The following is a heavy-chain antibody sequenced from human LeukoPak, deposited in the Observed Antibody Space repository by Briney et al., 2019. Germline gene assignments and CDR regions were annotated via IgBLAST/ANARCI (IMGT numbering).Heavy chain of an antibody. V-gene: IGHV4-38-2*01. CDR2: MYHSGRT. CDR1: GYSIRSGHY. Sequence: SETLSLTCAVSGYSIRSGHYWGWIRPPPGKGLEWIGSMYHSGRTHYNPSLKGRDTISVASSKNQFSLKLTSVTAADTAVYYCARVAAVAVKYYFDYWGQGTLVIVSS. D-gene: IGHD6-19*01. CDR3: ARVAAVAVKYYFDY. J-gene: IGHJ4*02.